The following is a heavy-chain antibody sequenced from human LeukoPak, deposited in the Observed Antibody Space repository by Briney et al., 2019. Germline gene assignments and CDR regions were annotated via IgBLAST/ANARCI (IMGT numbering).Heavy chain of an antibody. Sequence: SQTLSLTCAISGDSVSSNSAAWNWIRQSPSRGLEWLGRTYYRSKWYNDYAVSVKSRITINPDTSKNQFSLQLNSVTPEDTAVYYCARDLIAAAGTDHYYYGMDVWGQGTTVTVSS. D-gene: IGHD6-13*01. J-gene: IGHJ6*02. CDR3: ARDLIAAAGTDHYYYGMDV. CDR2: TYYRSKWYN. V-gene: IGHV6-1*01. CDR1: GDSVSSNSAA.